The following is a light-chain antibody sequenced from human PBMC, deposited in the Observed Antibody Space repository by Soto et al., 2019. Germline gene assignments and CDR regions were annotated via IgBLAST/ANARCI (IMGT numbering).Light chain of an antibody. CDR1: QSVSSTF. V-gene: IGKV3-20*01. J-gene: IGKJ1*01. CDR3: QHFESSVT. Sequence: EIVLTQSPGSLSLSPGERATLSCRASQSVSSTFFAWYQQRPGHAPRLLMYAASSRATGIPERFSGSGSGTDFTLTISRLEHEDFGVYYCQHFESSVTFGQGTTVEIK. CDR2: AAS.